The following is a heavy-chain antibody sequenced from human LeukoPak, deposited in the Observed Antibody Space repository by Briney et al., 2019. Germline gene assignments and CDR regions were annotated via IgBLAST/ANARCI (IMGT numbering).Heavy chain of an antibody. V-gene: IGHV3-23*01. J-gene: IGHJ4*02. CDR3: AKVKYSSGRYFDY. CDR2: ISGTGGST. Sequence: GGSLRLSCAASGFTFSTYAMTWVRQAPGKGLEWVSLISGTGGSTYYADSVKGRFTISRDNSKNTLYLQMNSLRAEDTAVYYCAKVKYSSGRYFDYWGQGTLVTVSS. D-gene: IGHD6-19*01. CDR1: GFTFSTYA.